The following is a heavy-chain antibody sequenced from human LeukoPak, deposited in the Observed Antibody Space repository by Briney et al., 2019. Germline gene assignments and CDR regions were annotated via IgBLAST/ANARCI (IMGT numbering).Heavy chain of an antibody. CDR3: ARAYYDSSGPDY. CDR1: GFTFSSYW. Sequence: GGSLRLSCAASGFTFSSYWMHWVRQAPGKGLVWVSRINSDGSSTSYADSVKGRFTISRDNAKNTLYLQMNSLRAEDTAVYYCARAYYDSSGPDYWGQGTLVTAPS. D-gene: IGHD3-22*01. V-gene: IGHV3-74*01. CDR2: INSDGSST. J-gene: IGHJ4*02.